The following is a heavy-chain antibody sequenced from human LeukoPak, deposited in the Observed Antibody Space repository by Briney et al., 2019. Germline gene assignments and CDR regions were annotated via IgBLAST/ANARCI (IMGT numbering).Heavy chain of an antibody. V-gene: IGHV5-51*01. D-gene: IGHD6-13*01. CDR3: AIPMAAPNAIGI. Sequence: GESLKSSCKGPGSSFTSYWIGGVRQLPGKGLGWWGIIYPGDAATRYSPSFKGEVTISADKSISTAYLQWSRLKASNPAMYYLAIPMAAPNAIGIWGQGAMGTVSS. J-gene: IGHJ3*02. CDR2: IYPGDAAT. CDR1: GSSFTSYW.